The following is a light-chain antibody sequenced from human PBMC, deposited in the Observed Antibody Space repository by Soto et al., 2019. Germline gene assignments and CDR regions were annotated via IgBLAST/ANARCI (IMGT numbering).Light chain of an antibody. Sequence: VLKQSAGTVSLKKRERATLSCRASQTVSSSFLAWYQQRPGQAPRLLIYGASSRATGIPDRFSGSGSGTDFTLTIIILEPEDFAVYYCQQYGSSPRTFAQGAMV. CDR1: QTVSSSF. CDR3: QQYGSSPRT. V-gene: IGKV3-20*01. CDR2: GAS. J-gene: IGKJ1*01.